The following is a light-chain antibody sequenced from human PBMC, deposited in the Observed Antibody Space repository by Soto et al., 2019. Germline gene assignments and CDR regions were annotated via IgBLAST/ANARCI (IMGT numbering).Light chain of an antibody. CDR1: QMIARW. CDR3: LQYNTFPHT. Sequence: IQMTQSPCTLSASVGDTVTLTCRSSQMIARWLAWYQQKPGTAPRLIIYDATSLQSGVPSRFSASASGTDFTLTISSLHPDDFATYYCLQYNTFPHTFGQGTKLEI. V-gene: IGKV1-5*01. J-gene: IGKJ2*01. CDR2: DAT.